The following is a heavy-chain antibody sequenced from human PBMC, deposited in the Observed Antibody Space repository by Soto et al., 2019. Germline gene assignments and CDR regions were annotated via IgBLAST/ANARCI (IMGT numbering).Heavy chain of an antibody. CDR2: ISPDGGRT. CDR1: GYTFTTYY. Sequence: ASVKFSCKASGYTFTTYYMHWVRQAPGQGLEWMGIISPDGGRTSYAQKFQGRVTMTRDTSTSTVYMELSSLRSEDTAMYFCATREIGCGPTSCYTNFYYGLDVWGQGTTVTVSS. CDR3: ATREIGCGPTSCYTNFYYGLDV. D-gene: IGHD2-2*02. V-gene: IGHV1-46*01. J-gene: IGHJ6*02.